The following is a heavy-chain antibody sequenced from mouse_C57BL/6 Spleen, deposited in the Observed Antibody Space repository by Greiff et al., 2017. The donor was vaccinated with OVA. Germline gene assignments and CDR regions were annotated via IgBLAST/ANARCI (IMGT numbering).Heavy chain of an antibody. J-gene: IGHJ1*03. D-gene: IGHD2-3*01. CDR1: GYTFTSYW. Sequence: VQLQQPGAELVKPGASVKLSCKASGYTFTSYWMQWVKQRPGQGLEWIGEIDPSDSYTNYNQKFKGKATLTVDTSSSTAYMQLSSLTSEDSAVYYCARLDTTSWYVDVWGTGTTVTVSS. CDR3: ARLDTTSWYVDV. CDR2: IDPSDSYT. V-gene: IGHV1-50*01.